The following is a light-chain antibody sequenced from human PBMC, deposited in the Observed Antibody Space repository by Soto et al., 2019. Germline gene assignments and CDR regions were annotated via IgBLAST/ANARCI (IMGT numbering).Light chain of an antibody. CDR2: GVF. V-gene: IGKV1-39*01. Sequence: DIPMTQSPSSLSASVGDRVTITCRTSQSISTYLNWYQQKPGKAPKLLIYGVFSLESGVPSRFSGGGSGTDFSLTISSLQPEDFAVCYCQQSYSTPPTFGQGTKVEIK. J-gene: IGKJ2*01. CDR1: QSISTY. CDR3: QQSYSTPPT.